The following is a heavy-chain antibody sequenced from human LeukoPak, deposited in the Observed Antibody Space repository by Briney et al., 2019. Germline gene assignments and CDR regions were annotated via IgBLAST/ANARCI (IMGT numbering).Heavy chain of an antibody. CDR1: GGSISSGSYY. CDR2: IYTSGRT. D-gene: IGHD2-21*01. J-gene: IGHJ4*02. V-gene: IGHV4-61*02. CDR3: ARDRCGGDCPFDY. Sequence: SETLSLTCTVSGGSISSGSYYWSWSRQPAGKGLEWIGRIYTSGRTNYNPSLKSRVTISVDTSKNQFSLKLSSVTAADTAVYYCARDRCGGDCPFDYWGQGTLVTVSS.